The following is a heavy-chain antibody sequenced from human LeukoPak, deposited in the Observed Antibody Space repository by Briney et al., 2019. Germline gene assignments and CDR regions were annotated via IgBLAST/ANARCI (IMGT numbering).Heavy chain of an antibody. CDR3: AKDRDCSSDRCSDAFDV. V-gene: IGHV3-9*01. D-gene: IGHD2-2*01. CDR2: ISWNSASV. J-gene: IGHJ3*01. Sequence: PGGSLRLSCAASGFTFDDYAMHWVRQVPGKGLEWVSSISWNSASVAYADSLKGRFTISRDNGENSLYLQMNSLESEDTALYYCAKDRDCSSDRCSDAFDVWGRGTLVTVSS. CDR1: GFTFDDYA.